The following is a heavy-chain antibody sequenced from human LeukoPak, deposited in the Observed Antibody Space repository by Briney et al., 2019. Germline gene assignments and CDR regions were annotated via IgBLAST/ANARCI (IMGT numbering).Heavy chain of an antibody. Sequence: GGSLRLSCAASGFTVSSSYISWVRQAPGKGLEWVSVMYSGGDTYYADSVKGRFTISRDKSKNTLYLQMNSLRAEDTAVYHCARVQAVFQNFDYWGQGTLVAVSS. CDR1: GFTVSSSY. V-gene: IGHV3-66*01. J-gene: IGHJ4*02. CDR3: ARVQAVFQNFDY. CDR2: MYSGGDT.